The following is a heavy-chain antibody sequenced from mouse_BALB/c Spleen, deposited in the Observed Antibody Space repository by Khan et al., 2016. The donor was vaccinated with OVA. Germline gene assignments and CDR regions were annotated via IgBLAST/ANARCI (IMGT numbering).Heavy chain of an antibody. J-gene: IGHJ3*01. CDR1: GFAFNSYD. CDR3: TRPSYYGNPWFTY. V-gene: IGHV5-9*02. CDR2: ISSTGTYT. Sequence: DVMLVESGGGLVKPGGSLKLSCEVSGFAFNSYDMSWVRQTPEKRLEWVATISSTGTYTYYPDSVKGRFPISRDTARNTLYLQMSSLRSEDTALYYCTRPSYYGNPWFTYWGQGTLVTVST. D-gene: IGHD2-10*01.